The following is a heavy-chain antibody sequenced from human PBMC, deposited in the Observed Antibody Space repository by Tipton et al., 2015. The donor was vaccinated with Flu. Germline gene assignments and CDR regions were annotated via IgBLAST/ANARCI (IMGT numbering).Heavy chain of an antibody. D-gene: IGHD3-16*01. CDR1: GDSIGSGSYY. CDR2: NYTSGNT. CDR3: ARRLSWGAFDI. V-gene: IGHV4-61*02. Sequence: TLSLTCSVSGDSIGSGSYYWSWIRQPAGKGLEWIGRNYTSGNTNYNPSLKSRVTILVDTSKNQFSLKLSSVTAADTAVYYCARRLSWGAFDIWGQGTMVTVSS. J-gene: IGHJ3*02.